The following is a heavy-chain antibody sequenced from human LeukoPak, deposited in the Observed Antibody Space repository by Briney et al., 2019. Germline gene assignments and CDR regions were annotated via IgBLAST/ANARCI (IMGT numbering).Heavy chain of an antibody. CDR3: ARDRDSILTGSDH. CDR1: GFTFSDYY. Sequence: GGPLRLSCAASGFTFSDYYMSWIRQAPGKGLEWVSYISSSSSHTNYADSVNGRFTISRDNAKNSLYLQMNSLRAEDTAVYYCARDRDSILTGSDHWGQGTLITVSS. J-gene: IGHJ4*02. CDR2: ISSSSSHT. D-gene: IGHD3-9*01. V-gene: IGHV3-11*05.